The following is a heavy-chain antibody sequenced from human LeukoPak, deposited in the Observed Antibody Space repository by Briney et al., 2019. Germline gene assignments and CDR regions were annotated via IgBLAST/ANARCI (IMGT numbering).Heavy chain of an antibody. CDR2: ISYDGSNK. CDR1: GFTFSSYA. CDR3: ARDPTKFTMIVVVDI. Sequence: GGSLRLSCAASGFTFSSYAMHWVRQAPGKGLEWVAVISYDGSNKYYADSVTGRFTISRDNSKNTLYLKMNSLRAEDTAEYYCARDPTKFTMIVVVDIWGQGTMVTVSS. V-gene: IGHV3-30-3*01. D-gene: IGHD3-22*01. J-gene: IGHJ3*02.